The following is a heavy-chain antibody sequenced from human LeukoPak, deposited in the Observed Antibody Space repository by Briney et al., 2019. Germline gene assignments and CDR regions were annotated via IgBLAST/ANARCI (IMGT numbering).Heavy chain of an antibody. D-gene: IGHD3-22*01. CDR2: INPSGGST. V-gene: IGHV1-46*01. Sequence: GASVQVSCKASGYTFTSYYMHWVRQAPGQGLEWMGIINPSGGSTSYAQKFQGRVTMTRDTSTSTVYMELSSLRSEDTAVYYCARVYSSGYYDDYWGQGTLVTVSS. CDR1: GYTFTSYY. CDR3: ARVYSSGYYDDY. J-gene: IGHJ4*02.